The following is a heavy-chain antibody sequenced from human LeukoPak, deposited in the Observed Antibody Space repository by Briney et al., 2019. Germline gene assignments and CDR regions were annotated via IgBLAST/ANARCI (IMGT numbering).Heavy chain of an antibody. CDR1: GFTFSSYA. CDR3: AKYYYDSSGYYITPPARAPDY. J-gene: IGHJ4*02. D-gene: IGHD3-22*01. V-gene: IGHV3-23*01. CDR2: ISGGGVST. Sequence: GGSLRLSCAASGFTFSSYAMTWVRQAPGKGLQWVSAISGGGVSTYYADSVKGRFTISRDNSKNTLYLQMNSLRAEDTAVYYCAKYYYDSSGYYITPPARAPDYWGQGTLVTVSS.